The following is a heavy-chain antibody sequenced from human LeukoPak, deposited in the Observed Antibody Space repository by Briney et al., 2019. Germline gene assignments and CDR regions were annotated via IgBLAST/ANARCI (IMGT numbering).Heavy chain of an antibody. V-gene: IGHV3-74*01. J-gene: IGHJ4*02. CDR2: INSDGSST. CDR1: GFTFSSYW. Sequence: GGSLRLSCAASGFTFSSYWMHWVRQAPGKGLVWVSRINSDGSSTSYADSVKGRFTISRDNSKNTLYLQMNSLRAEDTAVYYCVKDLGDGYNQIDYWGQGTLVTVSS. CDR3: VKDLGDGYNQIDY. D-gene: IGHD5-24*01.